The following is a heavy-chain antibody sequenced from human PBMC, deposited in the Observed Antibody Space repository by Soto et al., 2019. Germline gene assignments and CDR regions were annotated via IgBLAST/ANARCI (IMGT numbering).Heavy chain of an antibody. CDR2: INAGNGNT. J-gene: IGHJ6*02. CDR3: ARNHAKYYYYYGMDV. Sequence: ASVKVFCKASGYTFTSYAMHWVRQAPGQRLEWMGWINAGNGNTKYSQKFQGRVTITRDTSASTAYMELSSLRSEDTAVYYCARNHAKYYYYYGMDVWGQGTTVTVSS. CDR1: GYTFTSYA. V-gene: IGHV1-3*01.